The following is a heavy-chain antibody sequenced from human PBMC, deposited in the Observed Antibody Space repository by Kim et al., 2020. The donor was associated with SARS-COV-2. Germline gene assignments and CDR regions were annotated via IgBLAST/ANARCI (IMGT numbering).Heavy chain of an antibody. Sequence: GGSLRLSCAASGFTFSSYSMNWVRQAPGKGLEWVSYISSSSTIYYADSVKGRFTISRDNAKNSLYLQMNSLRDEDTAVYYCARDFSYPPYDSRAIYYFDYWGQGTLVTVSS. J-gene: IGHJ4*02. V-gene: IGHV3-48*02. D-gene: IGHD3-22*01. CDR1: GFTFSSYS. CDR3: ARDFSYPPYDSRAIYYFDY. CDR2: ISSSSTI.